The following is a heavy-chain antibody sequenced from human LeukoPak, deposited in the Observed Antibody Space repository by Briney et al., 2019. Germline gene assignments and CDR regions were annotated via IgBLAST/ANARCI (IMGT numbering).Heavy chain of an antibody. CDR2: ISTYNANT. V-gene: IGHV1-18*01. J-gene: IGHJ4*02. CDR3: AREGSFGELLPHY. D-gene: IGHD3-10*01. Sequence: ASVKVSCKASGYTFTSYGISWVRLAPGQGLEWMGWISTYNANTKYAQKFQGRLTMTTDTSATTAYMELRSLTSDDTAVYYCAREGSFGELLPHYWGQGTLVTVSS. CDR1: GYTFTSYG.